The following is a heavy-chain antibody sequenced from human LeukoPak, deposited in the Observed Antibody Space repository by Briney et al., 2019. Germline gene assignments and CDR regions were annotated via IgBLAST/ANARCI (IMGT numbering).Heavy chain of an antibody. V-gene: IGHV3-7*01. CDR3: ARVGGLNRNFDY. D-gene: IGHD2-15*01. CDR2: TKPNGSAE. CDR1: GFTFRNYW. J-gene: IGHJ4*02. Sequence: GVSLRLSCAASGFTFRNYWMGWVRQAPGKGLEWVSNTKPNGSAEYYADSVRGRFTTSRDNANNLLYLQMNRLRADDTAVYYCARVGGLNRNFDYWGQGTLVTVSS.